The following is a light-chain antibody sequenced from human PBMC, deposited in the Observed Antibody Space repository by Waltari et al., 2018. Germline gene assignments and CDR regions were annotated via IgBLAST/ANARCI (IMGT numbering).Light chain of an antibody. CDR3: QQRSNWPVT. Sequence: EIVLTQAPATLSLSPWERATLSCRSSPGVSRYLAWYQQKPGQAPSLLIYDASTRATGIPARFSGSGSGTDFTLTISSLQPEDFAVYYCQQRSNWPVTFGPGAKVDIK. CDR2: DAS. V-gene: IGKV3-11*01. J-gene: IGKJ3*01. CDR1: PGVSRY.